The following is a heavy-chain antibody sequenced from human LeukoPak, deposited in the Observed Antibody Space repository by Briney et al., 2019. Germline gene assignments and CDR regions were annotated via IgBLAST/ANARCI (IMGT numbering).Heavy chain of an antibody. J-gene: IGHJ4*02. D-gene: IGHD5-12*01. Sequence: GGSLRLSCAASGFTFSSYGMHWVRQAPGKGLEWVAVIWYDGSNKYYADSVKGRFTISRDNSKNTLYLQMNSLRAEDTAVYYCARGGFMVATPFDYWGQGTLVTVSS. V-gene: IGHV3-33*01. CDR1: GFTFSSYG. CDR2: IWYDGSNK. CDR3: ARGGFMVATPFDY.